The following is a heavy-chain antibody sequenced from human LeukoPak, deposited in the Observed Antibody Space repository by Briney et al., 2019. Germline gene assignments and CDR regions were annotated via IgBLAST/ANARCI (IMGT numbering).Heavy chain of an antibody. CDR2: ISGSGGST. Sequence: PGGSLRLSCAASGFTFSSYAMSWVRQAPGKGLEWVSAISGSGGSTYYADSVKGRFTISRDNSKNTLYLQMNSLRAEDTAVYYCAKGSEVVVITALFDYWGQGTLVTVPS. CDR3: AKGSEVVVITALFDY. D-gene: IGHD3-22*01. V-gene: IGHV3-23*01. CDR1: GFTFSSYA. J-gene: IGHJ4*02.